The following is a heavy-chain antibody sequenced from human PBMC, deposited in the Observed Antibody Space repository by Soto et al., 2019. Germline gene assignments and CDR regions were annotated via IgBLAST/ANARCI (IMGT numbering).Heavy chain of an antibody. CDR3: ARDPPRWRGKTGTPDLCDS. CDR2: ISAYNVNT. CDR1: GYTFTSYG. D-gene: IGHD1-1*01. V-gene: IGHV1-18*04. J-gene: IGHJ4*02. Sequence: QVQLVQSGAEVKKPGASVKVSCKASGYTFTSYGISWLRQAPGQGLEWMGWISAYNVNTNYAQKLQGRVTMTTDTSTSTAYMELRSLRSDDTDVYYCARDPPRWRGKTGTPDLCDSWGQGTLVTVSS.